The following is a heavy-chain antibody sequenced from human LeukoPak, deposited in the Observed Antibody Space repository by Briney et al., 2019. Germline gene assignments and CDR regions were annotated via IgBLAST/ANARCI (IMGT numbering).Heavy chain of an antibody. Sequence: SETLSLTCTASGGSISSRSYYWGWIRQAPGKGLQWIGTIYYSGSTYYNPSLESRVTISVDTSKNQFSLRLSSVTAADTAVYYCARGWRYSGKFDYWGQGTLVTVSS. CDR2: IYYSGST. V-gene: IGHV4-39*07. CDR3: ARGWRYSGKFDY. J-gene: IGHJ4*02. D-gene: IGHD1-26*01. CDR1: GGSISSRSYY.